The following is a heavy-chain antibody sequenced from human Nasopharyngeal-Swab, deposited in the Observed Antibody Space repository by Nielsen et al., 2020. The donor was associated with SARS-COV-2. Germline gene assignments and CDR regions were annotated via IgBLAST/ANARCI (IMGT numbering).Heavy chain of an antibody. Sequence: WIRQPPGKGLERIGSIYYSGSTYYNPPLKSRVTISVDTSKNQFSLKLSSVTAADTAVYYCARRETMITFGGVIAYYYGMDVWGQGTTVTVSS. D-gene: IGHD3-16*02. CDR2: IYYSGST. J-gene: IGHJ6*02. CDR3: ARRETMITFGGVIAYYYGMDV. V-gene: IGHV4-39*01.